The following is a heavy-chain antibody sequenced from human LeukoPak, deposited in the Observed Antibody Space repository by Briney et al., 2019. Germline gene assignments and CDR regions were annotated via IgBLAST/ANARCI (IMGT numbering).Heavy chain of an antibody. Sequence: ASVKVSCKASGGTFSSYAISWVRQAPGQGLEWMGIINPSGGSTSYAQKFQGRVTMTRDTSTSTVYMELSSLRSEDTAVYYCARVLRLGELSSDAFDIWGQGTMVTVSS. CDR2: INPSGGST. D-gene: IGHD3-16*02. V-gene: IGHV1-46*01. J-gene: IGHJ3*02. CDR3: ARVLRLGELSSDAFDI. CDR1: GGTFSSYA.